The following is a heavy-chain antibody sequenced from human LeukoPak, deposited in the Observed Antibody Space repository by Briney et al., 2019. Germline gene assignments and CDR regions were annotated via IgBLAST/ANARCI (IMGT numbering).Heavy chain of an antibody. Sequence: PGGSLRLSCSGSRFTFSRYALNWVRQAPGKELEWVASISNSGRNIHYADSVKGRFTISRDNANNLVYLQMNSLRAEDTAVYYCLHKNYDYWGQGTLVTVSS. CDR3: LHKNYDY. V-gene: IGHV3-21*01. J-gene: IGHJ4*02. CDR2: ISNSGRNI. CDR1: RFTFSRYA.